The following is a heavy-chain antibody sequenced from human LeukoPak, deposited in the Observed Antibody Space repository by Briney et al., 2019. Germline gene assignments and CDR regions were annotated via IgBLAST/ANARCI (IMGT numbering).Heavy chain of an antibody. D-gene: IGHD5-12*01. CDR2: IYYSGST. Sequence: SETLSLTCTVSGGSISGYYYNWIRQPPGKGLEWIGYIYYSGSTNYNPSLKSRVTISLDTSKNQFSLRLSSVTAADTAVYYCARELVATGVYFDYWGQGTLVTVSS. V-gene: IGHV4-59*01. J-gene: IGHJ4*02. CDR3: ARELVATGVYFDY. CDR1: GGSISGYY.